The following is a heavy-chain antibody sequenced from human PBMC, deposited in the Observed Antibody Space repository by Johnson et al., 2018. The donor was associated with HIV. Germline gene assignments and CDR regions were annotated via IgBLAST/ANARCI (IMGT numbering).Heavy chain of an antibody. CDR2: IYSGGST. CDR3: ARDRVAAAVDAFDI. V-gene: IGHV3-66*01. D-gene: IGHD6-13*01. CDR1: GFTVSSNY. J-gene: IGHJ3*02. Sequence: VQLVESGGGVVQPGRSLRLSCAASGFTVSSNYMSWVRQAPGKGLEWVSVIYSGGSTYYADYVKGRFTISRDNSKNTLYLQMNSLRAEDTAVYYCARDRVAAAVDAFDIWGQGTMVTVSS.